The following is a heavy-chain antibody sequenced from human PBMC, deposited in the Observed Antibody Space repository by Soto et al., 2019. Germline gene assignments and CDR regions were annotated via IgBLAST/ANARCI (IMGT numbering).Heavy chain of an antibody. CDR3: ARDRSSSWYNGTFYFDS. D-gene: IGHD6-19*01. J-gene: IGHJ4*02. CDR1: GGTFTTYD. V-gene: IGHV1-69*06. Sequence: QVQLVQSGAEVRKPGSSVKVSCKASGGTFTTYDISWVRQAPGQGLEWMGGIIPLFDATKYAQKFQGRVTITADKSTGTAYMELSSLRSADTAMYYCARDRSSSWYNGTFYFDSWGQGILATVSS. CDR2: IIPLFDAT.